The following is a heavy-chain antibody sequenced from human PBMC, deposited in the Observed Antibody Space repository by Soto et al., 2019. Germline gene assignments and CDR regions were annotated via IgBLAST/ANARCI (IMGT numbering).Heavy chain of an antibody. Sequence: SVKVSCKASRGTFSSYAISWVRQAPGQGLEWMGGIIPIFGTANYAQKFQGRVTITADESTSTAYMELSSLRSEDTAVYYCARDLSVVVVPAAIANYYEIYTDAWREVTTVTVS. D-gene: IGHD2-2*01. CDR2: IIPIFGTA. V-gene: IGHV1-69*13. J-gene: IGHJ6*03. CDR3: ARDLSVVVVPAAIANYYEIYTDA. CDR1: RGTFSSYA.